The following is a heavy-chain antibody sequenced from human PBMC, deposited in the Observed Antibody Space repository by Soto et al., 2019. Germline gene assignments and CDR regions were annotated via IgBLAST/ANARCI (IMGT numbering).Heavy chain of an antibody. V-gene: IGHV1-3*01. J-gene: IGHJ4*02. CDR3: VRTRQQWLVGDS. CDR1: VYTLSSFG. CDR2: INAGNGNT. Sequence: QAQLVQSGAEVKKPGASVKVSCKAAVYTLSSFGIHWVRQAPGQRLEWMGWINAGNGNTTYSQKLQGRVTFSMDTSANTAYMELTSLTSEDTAVYYCVRTRQQWLVGDSWGQGSLVTVSS. D-gene: IGHD6-19*01.